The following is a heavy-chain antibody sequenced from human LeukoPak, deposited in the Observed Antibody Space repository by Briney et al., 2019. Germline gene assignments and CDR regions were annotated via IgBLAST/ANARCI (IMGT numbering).Heavy chain of an antibody. D-gene: IGHD2-15*01. Sequence: QPGGSLRLSCAASGFTFSNYAMSWVRQAPGRGLEWVSAISGSGGSTYYADSVKGRFTISRDNSKNTLYLQMNSLRAEDTAVYYCAKDYLCSGGSCYYYPVYWGQGTLVTVSS. CDR1: GFTFSNYA. V-gene: IGHV3-23*01. J-gene: IGHJ4*02. CDR3: AKDYLCSGGSCYYYPVY. CDR2: ISGSGGST.